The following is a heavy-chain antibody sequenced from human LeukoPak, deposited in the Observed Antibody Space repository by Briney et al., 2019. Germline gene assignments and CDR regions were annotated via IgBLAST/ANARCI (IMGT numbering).Heavy chain of an antibody. Sequence: SSETLSLTCTVSGGSISSYYWSWIRQPPGKGLEWIGYIYNSGSTNYNSSLKSRVTISADTSKNQFSLKLSSVTAADTAVYYCASGGGSWIARPFDYWGQGTLVTVSS. V-gene: IGHV4-59*01. D-gene: IGHD2-15*01. CDR3: ASGGGSWIARPFDY. J-gene: IGHJ4*02. CDR2: IYNSGST. CDR1: GGSISSYY.